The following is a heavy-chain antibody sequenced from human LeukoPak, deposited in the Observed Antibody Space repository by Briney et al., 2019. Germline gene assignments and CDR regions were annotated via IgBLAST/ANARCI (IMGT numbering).Heavy chain of an antibody. D-gene: IGHD6-19*01. V-gene: IGHV1-69*06. CDR1: GGTFSSYA. J-gene: IGHJ4*02. CDR3: ARAGLEWLVPVY. Sequence: SVTVSCKASGGTFSSYAISWVRQAPGQGLEWMGGIIPIFGTANYAQKFQGRVTITAEKSTSTAYMEVSSLRSEDTGVYYCARAGLEWLVPVYWGQGTLVTVSS. CDR2: IIPIFGTA.